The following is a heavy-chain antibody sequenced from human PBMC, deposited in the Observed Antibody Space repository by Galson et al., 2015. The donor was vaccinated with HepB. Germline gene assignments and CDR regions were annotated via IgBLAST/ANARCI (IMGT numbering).Heavy chain of an antibody. V-gene: IGHV4-30-4*01. Sequence: TLSLTCTVSGGSLSSGYYYWSWIRQPPGKALEWIGFVYYSGSSHYNPSLKGRVSISTHTSKNGFSLSLDSVSDADTAVYYCARVDIDNWFDPWGQGTLVTVSS. J-gene: IGHJ5*02. CDR1: GGSLSSGYYY. CDR2: VYYSGSS. CDR3: ARVDIDNWFDP.